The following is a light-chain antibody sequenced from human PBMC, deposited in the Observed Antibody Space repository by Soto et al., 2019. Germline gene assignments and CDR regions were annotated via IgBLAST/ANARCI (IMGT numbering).Light chain of an antibody. CDR1: QSVSSSY. J-gene: IGKJ1*01. CDR3: QQYGSSPRT. V-gene: IGKV3-20*01. CDR2: GAS. Sequence: EIVLTQSPGTLSLSPGERATLSCRASQSVSSSYLAWYQQKPGQAPRLLIYGASSRATGIPDRFSGSGSGTDFTLTISSLEPEDFAVYYYQQYGSSPRTFVQGTKVQIK.